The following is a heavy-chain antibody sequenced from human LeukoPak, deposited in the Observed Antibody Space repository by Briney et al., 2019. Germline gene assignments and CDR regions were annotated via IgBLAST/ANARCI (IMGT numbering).Heavy chain of an antibody. CDR2: IYSGGST. J-gene: IGHJ4*02. Sequence: GGSLRLSCAASGFTVSSNYMSWVRRAPGKGLEWVSVIYSGGSTYYADSVKGRFTISRDNSKNTLYLQMNSLRAEDTAVYYCARGENYYDSSGSFDYWGQGTLVTVSS. CDR3: ARGENYYDSSGSFDY. V-gene: IGHV3-53*01. D-gene: IGHD3-22*01. CDR1: GFTVSSNY.